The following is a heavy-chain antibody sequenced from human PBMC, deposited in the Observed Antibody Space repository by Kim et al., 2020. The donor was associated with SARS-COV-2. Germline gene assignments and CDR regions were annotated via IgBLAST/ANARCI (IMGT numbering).Heavy chain of an antibody. Sequence: GGSLRLSCAASGIRFSGYALHWVRQAPGKGLEWVALISSDGGQKYYTYSVRGRFTISRDSSRDTLYLQMNSLRVEDTAVYYCVREGGITGTNEFDRWGQGTLVTVSA. D-gene: IGHD1-7*01. CDR3: VREGGITGTNEFDR. CDR2: ISSDGGQK. V-gene: IGHV3-30-3*01. CDR1: GIRFSGYA. J-gene: IGHJ5*02.